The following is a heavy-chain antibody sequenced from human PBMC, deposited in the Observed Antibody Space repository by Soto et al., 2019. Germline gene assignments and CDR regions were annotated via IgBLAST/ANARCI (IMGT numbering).Heavy chain of an antibody. CDR2: IKQDGSEK. J-gene: IGHJ4*02. Sequence: GGSLRLSCAASGFTFSSYWMSWVRQAPGKGLEWVANIKQDGSEKYYVDSVKGRFTISRDNAKNSLYLQMNSLRAEDTAVYYCAREGVRDYYDSSGYYFDYWGQGTLVTVSS. CDR1: GFTFSSYW. CDR3: AREGVRDYYDSSGYYFDY. V-gene: IGHV3-7*01. D-gene: IGHD3-22*01.